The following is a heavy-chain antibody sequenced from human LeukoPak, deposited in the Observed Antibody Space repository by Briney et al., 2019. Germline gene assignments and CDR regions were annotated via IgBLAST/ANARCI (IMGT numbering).Heavy chain of an antibody. CDR3: ARDRGGSGSYGMDV. V-gene: IGHV3-74*01. J-gene: IGHJ6*02. Sequence: GGSLRLSCAASGFTFSSYWMQWVRQAPGKGLVWVSRIDGDGSSTNYADSVKGRFTISRDNAKNSLYLQMNSLRDEDTAVYYCARDRGGSGSYGMDVWGQGTTVTVSS. D-gene: IGHD3-10*01. CDR2: IDGDGSST. CDR1: GFTFSSYW.